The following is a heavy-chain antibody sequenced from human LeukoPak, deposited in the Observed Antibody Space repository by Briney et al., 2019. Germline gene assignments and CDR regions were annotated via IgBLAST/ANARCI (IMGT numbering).Heavy chain of an antibody. V-gene: IGHV3-30*02. CDR3: APRGSSSSLNYYYYYMDV. CDR1: GFTFSSYG. J-gene: IGHJ6*03. D-gene: IGHD6-13*01. Sequence: GGSLRLSCAASGFTFSSYGMHWVRQAPGKGLEWVAFIRYDGSNKYYADSVKGRFTISRDNSKNTLYLQMNSLRAEDTAVYYCAPRGSSSSLNYYYYYMDVWGKGTTVTVSS. CDR2: IRYDGSNK.